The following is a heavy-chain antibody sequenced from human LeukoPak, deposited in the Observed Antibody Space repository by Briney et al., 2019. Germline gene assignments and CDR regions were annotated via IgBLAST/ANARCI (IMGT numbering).Heavy chain of an antibody. J-gene: IGHJ4*02. CDR2: INPNSGGT. D-gene: IGHD4-4*01. V-gene: IGHV1-2*02. CDR1: GYIFTGYY. Sequence: ASVKVSCKASGYIFTGYYMHWVRQAPGQGLEWMGWINPNSGGTNYAQKFQGRVTMTRDTSISTAYMELSRLRSDDTAVYYCARPSFNYPLYWGQGTLVTVSS. CDR3: ARPSFNYPLY.